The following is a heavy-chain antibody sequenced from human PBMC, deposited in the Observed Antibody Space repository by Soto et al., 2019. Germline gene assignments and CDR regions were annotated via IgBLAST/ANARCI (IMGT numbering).Heavy chain of an antibody. V-gene: IGHV4-59*01. CDR3: ARDLYCSGGSCYQKGFDP. Sequence: TSETLSLTCTVSGGSISSYYWSWIRQPPGKGLEWIGYIYYSGSTNYNPSLKSRVTISVDTSKNQFSLKLSSVTAADTAVYYCARDLYCSGGSCYQKGFDPWGQGTLVTVSS. CDR2: IYYSGST. J-gene: IGHJ5*02. CDR1: GGSISSYY. D-gene: IGHD2-15*01.